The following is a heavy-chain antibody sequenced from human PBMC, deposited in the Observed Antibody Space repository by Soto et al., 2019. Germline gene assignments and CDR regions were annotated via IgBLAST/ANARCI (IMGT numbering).Heavy chain of an antibody. V-gene: IGHV4-39*01. Sequence: SETLSLTCTVSGGSISGSSYYWGWIRQPPGKGLEWIGSVYYVGSTYYNPSLKSRVTISVDTSENQFFLKLSSVTAADTAVYYCAGPSYSSSWPFDFWGQGTLVTVS. CDR3: AGPSYSSSWPFDF. J-gene: IGHJ4*02. D-gene: IGHD6-13*01. CDR1: GGSISGSSYY. CDR2: VYYVGST.